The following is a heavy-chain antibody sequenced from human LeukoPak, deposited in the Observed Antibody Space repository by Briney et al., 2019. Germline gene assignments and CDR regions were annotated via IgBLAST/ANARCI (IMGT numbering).Heavy chain of an antibody. Sequence: PSETLSLTCTVSGGSISRGLYYWSWIRQPAGKGPEWIGRLYTSGPPNYNPSLQDRLHISLDTSKNQIYLRLSSVTAADTAVYFFARIYYDISTCYYVDVWGIGTTVTISS. J-gene: IGHJ6*04. D-gene: IGHD3-9*01. CDR3: ARIYYDISTCYYVDV. CDR1: GGSISRGLYY. CDR2: LYTSGPP. V-gene: IGHV4-61*02.